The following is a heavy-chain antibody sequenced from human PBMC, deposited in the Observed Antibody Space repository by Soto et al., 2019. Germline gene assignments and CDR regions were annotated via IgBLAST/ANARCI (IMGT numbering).Heavy chain of an antibody. Sequence: PGGSLRLSCAASGFTFSSYAMHWVRQAPGKGLEYVSAISSNGGSTYYANSVKGRFTISRDNSKNTLYLQMGSLRAEDMAVYYCARDAGKYGNYYYYYYMDVWGKGTTVTVSS. CDR3: ARDAGKYGNYYYYYYMDV. V-gene: IGHV3-64*01. D-gene: IGHD2-2*01. CDR1: GFTFSSYA. CDR2: ISSNGGST. J-gene: IGHJ6*03.